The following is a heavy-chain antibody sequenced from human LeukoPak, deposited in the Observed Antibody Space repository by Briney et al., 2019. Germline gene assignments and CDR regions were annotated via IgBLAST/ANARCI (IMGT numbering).Heavy chain of an antibody. CDR3: AKGRPVNWGYYFDY. CDR1: GFTFSSYA. CDR2: ISAGGGST. Sequence: GGSLRLSCAASGFTFSSYAMSWVRQAPGKGLEWVSAISAGGGSTYYADSVKGRFTISRDNSKNTLYLQMNSLRAEDTAVYYCAKGRPVNWGYYFDYWGQGTLVTVSS. D-gene: IGHD7-27*01. J-gene: IGHJ4*02. V-gene: IGHV3-23*01.